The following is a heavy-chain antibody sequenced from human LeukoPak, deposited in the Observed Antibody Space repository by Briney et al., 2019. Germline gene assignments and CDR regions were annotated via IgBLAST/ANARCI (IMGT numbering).Heavy chain of an antibody. Sequence: GGSLRLSCAASGFTFSIYGMHWVRQAPGKGLEWVAFIRYDGSIKYYADSVKGRFTISRENSKNTLYLQMNSLRAEDTAVYYCAKDLGAGGYFDYWGQEILVTVSS. CDR1: GFTFSIYG. D-gene: IGHD3-10*01. V-gene: IGHV3-30*02. CDR2: IRYDGSIK. J-gene: IGHJ4*02. CDR3: AKDLGAGGYFDY.